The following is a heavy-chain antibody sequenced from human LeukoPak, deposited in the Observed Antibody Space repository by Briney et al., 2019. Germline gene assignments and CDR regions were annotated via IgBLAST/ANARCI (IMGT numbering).Heavy chain of an antibody. J-gene: IGHJ4*02. CDR2: ISGSGGST. CDR1: GFTFSSYA. V-gene: IGHV3-23*01. CDR3: AKCIGSGTYYFDY. D-gene: IGHD3-10*01. Sequence: TGGSLRLSCAASGFTFSSYAMSWVRQAPGKGLEWVSAISGSGGSTYYADSVKGRFTISRDNSKNTLYLQMNSLRAEDTAVYYCAKCIGSGTYYFDYWGQGTLVTVSS.